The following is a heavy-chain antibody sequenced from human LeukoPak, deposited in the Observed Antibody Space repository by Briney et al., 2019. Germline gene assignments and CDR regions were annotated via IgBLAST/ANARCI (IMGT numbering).Heavy chain of an antibody. Sequence: GGSLRLSCAASGFTFSSYSMTWARQAPGKGLEWVSSISSSSSYIYYADSVKGRFTISRDNAKNSLYLQMNSLRAEDTAVYYCARAASSGQGDYWGQGTLVTVSS. CDR3: ARAASSGQGDY. D-gene: IGHD6-25*01. CDR2: ISSSSSYI. J-gene: IGHJ4*02. CDR1: GFTFSSYS. V-gene: IGHV3-21*01.